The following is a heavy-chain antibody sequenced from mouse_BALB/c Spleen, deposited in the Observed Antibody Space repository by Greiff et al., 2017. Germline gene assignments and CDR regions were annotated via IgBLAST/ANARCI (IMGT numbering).Heavy chain of an antibody. CDR1: GFAFSSYD. CDR3: ARRGSSPFDY. V-gene: IGHV5-12-1*01. J-gene: IGHJ2*01. D-gene: IGHD1-1*01. CDR2: ISSGGGST. Sequence: EVKLMESGGGLVKPGGSLKLSCAASGFAFSSYDMSWVRQTPEKRLEWVVYISSGGGSTYYPDTVKGRFTISRDNAKNTLYLQMSSLKSEDTAMYYCARRGSSPFDYWGQGTTLTVSS.